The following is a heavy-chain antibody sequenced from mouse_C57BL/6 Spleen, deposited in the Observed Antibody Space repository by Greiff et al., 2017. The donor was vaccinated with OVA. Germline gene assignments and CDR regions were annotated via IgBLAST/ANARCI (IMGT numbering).Heavy chain of an antibody. J-gene: IGHJ2*01. CDR2: IHPNSGST. CDR3: GGGGGGKWGGY. D-gene: IGHD1-1*02. V-gene: IGHV1-64*01. CDR1: GYTFTSYW. Sequence: QVQLQQPGAELVKPGASVKLSCKASGYTFTSYWMHWVKQRPGQGLEWIGMIHPNSGSTNYNEKFKSKATLTVDKSSSTAYMQLSSLTSEDSAVFDSGGGGGGKWGGYWGQGTTLTVSS.